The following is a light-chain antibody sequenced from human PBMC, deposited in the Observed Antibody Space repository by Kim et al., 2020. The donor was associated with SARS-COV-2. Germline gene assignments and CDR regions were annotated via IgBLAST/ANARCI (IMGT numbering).Light chain of an antibody. V-gene: IGLV1-36*01. CDR3: AAWDDRLNGRV. CDR2: YDD. J-gene: IGLJ3*02. Sequence: RQRVTISGSGGSSNNGNNAVNWYQQLPGKAPKLLIYYDDLLPSGVSDRFSGSKSGTSASLAISGLQSDDEADYYCAAWDDRLNGRVFGGGTQLTVL. CDR1: SSNNGNNA.